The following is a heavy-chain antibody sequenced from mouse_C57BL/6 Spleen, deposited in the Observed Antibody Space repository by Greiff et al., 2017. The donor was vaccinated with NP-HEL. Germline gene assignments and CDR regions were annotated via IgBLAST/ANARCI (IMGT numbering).Heavy chain of an antibody. CDR1: GYKFTGYW. Sequence: QVQLKESGAELMKPGASVKLSCKATGYKFTGYWIEWVKQRPGHGLEWIGEILPGSGSTNYNEKFKGKATFTADTSSNTASMQLSSLTTEDSSIYYGATPSRGRYFDVWGTGTTVTVSS. D-gene: IGHD3-3*01. V-gene: IGHV1-9*01. J-gene: IGHJ1*03. CDR3: ATPSRGRYFDV. CDR2: ILPGSGST.